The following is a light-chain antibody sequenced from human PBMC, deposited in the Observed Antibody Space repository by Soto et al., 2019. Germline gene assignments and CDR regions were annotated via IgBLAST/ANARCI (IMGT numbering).Light chain of an antibody. V-gene: IGKV3-20*01. J-gene: IGKJ4*01. CDR3: QQYGDSPLT. CDR1: HSINSNF. Sequence: ENVLMQSPGTLSLSPGERATLSCRARHSINSNFLGWYQQKPGQAPRLLIYGASSRATGVPDRFSGSGSGTDFTLIIRRMETEDFAIYYCQQYGDSPLTFGGGTKVDIK. CDR2: GAS.